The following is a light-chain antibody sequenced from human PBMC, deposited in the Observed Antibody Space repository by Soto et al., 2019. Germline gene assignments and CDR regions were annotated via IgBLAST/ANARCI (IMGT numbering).Light chain of an antibody. J-gene: IGKJ3*01. CDR2: DAS. CDR3: QQRSNWPPEVT. CDR1: QSVRSS. V-gene: IGKV3-11*01. Sequence: EIVLTQSPDTLSLSPGERATLSCRASQSVRSSLAWYQQKPGQAPRLLIYDASNRATGIPARFSGSGSGTDCTLTISSLEPEDFAVYYCQQRSNWPPEVTVGPGTKVDIK.